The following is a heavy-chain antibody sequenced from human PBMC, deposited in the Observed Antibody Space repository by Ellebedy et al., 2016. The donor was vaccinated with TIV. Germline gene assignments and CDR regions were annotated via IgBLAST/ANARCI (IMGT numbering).Heavy chain of an antibody. J-gene: IGHJ4*02. CDR1: GFSFSTIG. V-gene: IGHV3-74*01. CDR2: INSDGSRT. CDR3: TSSIRDMAYN. Sequence: GESLKISCAASGFSFSTIGLDSVRLAPGEGLVWGSRINSDGSRTNYGDSVKGRFTISRDNAKITLYLHMNSLRVEYTAVYYCTSSIRDMAYNWGQGTLVTVSS. D-gene: IGHD5-24*01.